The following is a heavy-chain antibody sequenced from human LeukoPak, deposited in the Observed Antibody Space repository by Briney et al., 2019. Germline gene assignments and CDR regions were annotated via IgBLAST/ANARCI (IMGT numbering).Heavy chain of an antibody. CDR1: GFTFSNYA. CDR2: ISGSGGST. D-gene: IGHD2-8*02. V-gene: IGHV3-23*01. J-gene: IGHJ4*02. CDR3: AEDRAELTGDVSDD. Sequence: PGGSLRLSCSAFGFTFSNYAMTWVRQAPGKGLEWVSVISGSGGSTDYADSVKGRFTISRDNSKNTLYLQMNSLRAEDTAVYYCAEDRAELTGDVSDDWGQGTLVSVSS.